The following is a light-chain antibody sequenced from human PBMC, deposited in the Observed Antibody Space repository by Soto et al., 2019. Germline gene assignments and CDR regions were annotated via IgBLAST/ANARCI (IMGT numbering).Light chain of an antibody. J-gene: IGLJ2*01. CDR3: SSYASSITLV. Sequence: QSALTQPASVSGSPGQSITISCTGTSSDVGGYDYVSWYQQHPGKAPKLLIFDVSKRPSGVSYRFSGSKSGNMASLTISGLQAEDEADYYCSSYASSITLVFGGGTKLTVL. CDR1: SSDVGGYDY. CDR2: DVS. V-gene: IGLV2-14*01.